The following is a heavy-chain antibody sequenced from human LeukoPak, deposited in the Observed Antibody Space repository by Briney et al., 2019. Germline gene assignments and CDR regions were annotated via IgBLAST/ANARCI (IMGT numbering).Heavy chain of an antibody. V-gene: IGHV4-30-4*08. CDR2: IYYSGST. CDR1: GDSISSGDYY. J-gene: IGHJ4*02. Sequence: PSETLSLTCTVSGDSISSGDYYWSWIRQPPGKGLEWIGYIYYSGSTYYNPSVKSRVTISVDTSKNQFSLKLSSVTAADTAVYYCVRSDYYDSSGPFDYWGQGTLVTVSS. D-gene: IGHD3-22*01. CDR3: VRSDYYDSSGPFDY.